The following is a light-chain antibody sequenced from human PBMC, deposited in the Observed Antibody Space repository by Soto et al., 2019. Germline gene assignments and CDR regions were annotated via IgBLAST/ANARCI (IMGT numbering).Light chain of an antibody. Sequence: SYELTQPPSVSVAPGKTARITCGGNNIGSKSVHWYQQKPGQAPVLVIYYDSDRPSGIPERFSGSNSGNTATLTISRVEAGDEADYYCQVWDSSSDRLYVFGTGTKLTAL. CDR3: QVWDSSSDRLYV. V-gene: IGLV3-21*04. J-gene: IGLJ1*01. CDR2: YDS. CDR1: NIGSKS.